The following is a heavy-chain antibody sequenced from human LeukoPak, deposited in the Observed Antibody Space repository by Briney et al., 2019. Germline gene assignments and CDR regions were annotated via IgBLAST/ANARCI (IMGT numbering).Heavy chain of an antibody. D-gene: IGHD3-22*01. Sequence: GASAKVSCKASGYTFTVYYLHWVRQAPGQGLEWMGWINPNSGGTHYARKFQGRVTMTRDTSISTAYMELSRLKSDDTAVYFCARSRDSRGYPDAFDIWGQGTMVTVSS. J-gene: IGHJ3*02. CDR2: INPNSGGT. V-gene: IGHV1-2*02. CDR1: GYTFTVYY. CDR3: ARSRDSRGYPDAFDI.